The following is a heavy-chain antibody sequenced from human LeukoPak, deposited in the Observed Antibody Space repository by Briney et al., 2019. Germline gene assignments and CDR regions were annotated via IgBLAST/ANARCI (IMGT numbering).Heavy chain of an antibody. CDR3: ARDTLSGRYWATRTNFDY. J-gene: IGHJ4*02. D-gene: IGHD1-26*01. CDR1: GFTFDDYA. Sequence: GGSLRLSCAAAGFTFDDYAIHWVRQAPGKCLEWVSLISGEGGSTYYADFVKGRFTISRDNSKNSLYLQMSSLRTEDTALYYCARDTLSGRYWATRTNFDYWGQGTLVAVSS. CDR2: ISGEGGST. V-gene: IGHV3-43*02.